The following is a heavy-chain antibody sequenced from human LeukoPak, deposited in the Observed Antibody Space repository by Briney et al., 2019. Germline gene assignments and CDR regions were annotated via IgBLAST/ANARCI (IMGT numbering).Heavy chain of an antibody. Sequence: GGSLRLSCAASGFTLRSSAMSWVRQAPGKGLEWVSAVSGDGGTISYAASVRGRFTISRDNAKNTLFLQMSSLRAGDTALYYCAKELYGNPSGYWGQGTRVTVSS. J-gene: IGHJ4*02. V-gene: IGHV3-23*01. CDR1: GFTLRSSA. CDR2: VSGDGGTI. CDR3: AKELYGNPSGY. D-gene: IGHD2-8*01.